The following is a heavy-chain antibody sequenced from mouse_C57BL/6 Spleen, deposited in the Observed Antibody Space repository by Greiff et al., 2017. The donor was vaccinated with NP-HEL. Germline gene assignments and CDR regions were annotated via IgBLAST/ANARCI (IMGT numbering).Heavy chain of an antibody. D-gene: IGHD2-3*01. CDR3: ARPDGSATWFAY. J-gene: IGHJ3*01. Sequence: EVKLVESGGGLVQPGGSLKLSCAASGFTFSDYYTYWVRQTPEKRLEWVAYISNGGGSTYYPDTVKGRFTISRDNAKNTLYLQMSRLKSEDTAMYYCARPDGSATWFAYWGQGTLVTVSA. V-gene: IGHV5-12*01. CDR1: GFTFSDYY. CDR2: ISNGGGST.